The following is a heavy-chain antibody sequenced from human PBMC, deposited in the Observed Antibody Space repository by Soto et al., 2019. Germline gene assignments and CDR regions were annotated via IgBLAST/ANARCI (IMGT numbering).Heavy chain of an antibody. Sequence: PGGSLRLSCAPSAFTFGSYSMNWVRQAPGKGLEWVSSISSISSYIKYADSVTGKFTISRDNTKNSPYLKMNSLRAEDTAVYYCARGDYDFWSGSSAPGGGPNWFDAWGQGTLVTVSS. J-gene: IGHJ5*02. CDR2: ISSISSYI. CDR3: ARGDYDFWSGSSAPGGGPNWFDA. D-gene: IGHD3-3*01. V-gene: IGHV3-21*01. CDR1: AFTFGSYS.